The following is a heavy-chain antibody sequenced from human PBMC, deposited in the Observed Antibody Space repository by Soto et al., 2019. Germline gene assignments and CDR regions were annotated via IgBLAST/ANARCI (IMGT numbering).Heavy chain of an antibody. V-gene: IGHV3-33*01. D-gene: IGHD5-12*01. CDR1: GFTFSSYG. J-gene: IGHJ6*02. CDR2: IWYDGSNK. CDR3: ASNPSYSGYEGYYYYGMDV. Sequence: GGSLRLSCAASGFTFSSYGMHWVRQAPGKGLEWVAVIWYDGSNKYYADSVKGPFTISRDNSKNTLYLQMNSLRAEDTAVYYCASNPSYSGYEGYYYYGMDVWGQGTTVTVSS.